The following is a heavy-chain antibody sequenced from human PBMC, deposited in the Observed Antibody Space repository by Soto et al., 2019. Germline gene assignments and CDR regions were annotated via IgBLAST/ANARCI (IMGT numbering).Heavy chain of an antibody. Sequence: EVQLVESGGGLVQPGGSLRLSCAASGFTFSTHWMHWVRQVPEKGLVWVSRINGDGCQTTYADSVRGRLTISRDNAKNTLYLQMNNLRVEDTAVYYCAGDSPHDSTVAGDYWGQGTLVTVSS. CDR2: INGDGCQT. V-gene: IGHV3-74*01. J-gene: IGHJ4*02. CDR1: GFTFSTHW. CDR3: AGDSPHDSTVAGDY. D-gene: IGHD3-22*01.